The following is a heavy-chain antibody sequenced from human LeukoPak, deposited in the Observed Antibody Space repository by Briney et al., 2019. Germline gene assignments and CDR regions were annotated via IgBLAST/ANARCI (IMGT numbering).Heavy chain of an antibody. J-gene: IGHJ4*02. CDR1: GGSFSGYY. D-gene: IGHD2-2*01. CDR2: INHSGSI. Sequence: SETLSLTCAVYGGSFSGYYWSWIRQPPGKGLEWIGEINHSGSINYNPSLKSRVTISVDTSKNQFSLKLSSVTAADTAVYYCARADCSSTSCYGRLIDYWGQGTLVTVSS. CDR3: ARADCSSTSCYGRLIDY. V-gene: IGHV4-34*01.